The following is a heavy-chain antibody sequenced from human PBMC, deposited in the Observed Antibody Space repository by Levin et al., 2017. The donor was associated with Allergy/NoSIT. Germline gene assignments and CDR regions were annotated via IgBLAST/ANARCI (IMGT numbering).Heavy chain of an antibody. CDR2: INGDGSST. D-gene: IGHD1-7*01. J-gene: IGHJ4*02. CDR1: GFTFSNYW. V-gene: IGHV3-74*01. Sequence: GGSLRLSCAASGFTFSNYWMHWVRQAPGKGLVWVSRINGDGSSTSYADSVKGRFTISRDNAKNSLYLQMNSLRAEDTAVYYCARAREGTRNSMDYWGQGTLVTVSS. CDR3: ARAREGTRNSMDY.